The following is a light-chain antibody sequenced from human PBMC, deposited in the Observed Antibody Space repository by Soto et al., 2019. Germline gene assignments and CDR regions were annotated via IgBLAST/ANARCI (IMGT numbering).Light chain of an antibody. J-gene: IGKJ1*01. Sequence: DIQMTQSPSSVSASVGDRVSITCRASQGVSRWIAWYQQKPGKVPKVLIYAASTLQSGVSSRFSGSGSGTEFTLTISSLQPEDFATYYCQQANTFPWTFGQGTQVEVK. CDR2: AAS. CDR3: QQANTFPWT. CDR1: QGVSRW. V-gene: IGKV1-12*01.